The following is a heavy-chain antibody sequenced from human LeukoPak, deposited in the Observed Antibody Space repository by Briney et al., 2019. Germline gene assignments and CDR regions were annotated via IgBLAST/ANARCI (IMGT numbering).Heavy chain of an antibody. CDR1: GFTFSSYA. V-gene: IGHV3-23*01. CDR3: AKDKVASGYDKYYFDY. Sequence: GSLRLSSAASGFTFSSYAMSWVRQAPGKGLEWVSAISGSGGSTYYADSVKGRFTISRDNSKNTLYLQMNSLRAEDTAVYYCAKDKVASGYDKYYFDYWGQGTLVTVSS. J-gene: IGHJ4*02. D-gene: IGHD5-12*01. CDR2: ISGSGGST.